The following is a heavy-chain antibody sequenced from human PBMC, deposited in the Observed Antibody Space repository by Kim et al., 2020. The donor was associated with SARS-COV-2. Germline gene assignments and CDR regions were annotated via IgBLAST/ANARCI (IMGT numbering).Heavy chain of an antibody. J-gene: IGHJ1*01. V-gene: IGHV3-74*01. D-gene: IGHD3-22*01. CDR1: GFTFSGHW. CDR3: VRGESGGYHWYPDYFLH. CDR2: ISNDGSST. Sequence: GGSLRLSCAVSGFTFSGHWMHWVRQAPGEGLAWVSRISNDGSSTDYADPALGRFTTFRDNATNTVNLQMHSLRADDTAVVYCVRGESGGYHWYPDYFLH.